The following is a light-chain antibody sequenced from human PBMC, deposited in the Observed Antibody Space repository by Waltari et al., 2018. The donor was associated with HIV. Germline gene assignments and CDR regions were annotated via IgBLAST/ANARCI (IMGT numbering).Light chain of an antibody. V-gene: IGLV3-19*01. J-gene: IGLJ2*01. CDR1: SLSSYY. CDR2: GKN. Sequence: SSELTQDPVVSVALGQTVTITCQGDSLSSYYATWYQQKPGQAPLLVFFGKNSRPSGIPDRFSGSNSRNKASLTITGAQAEDEADYYCYSRDSTTKHRVFGGGTKLTVL. CDR3: YSRDSTTKHRV.